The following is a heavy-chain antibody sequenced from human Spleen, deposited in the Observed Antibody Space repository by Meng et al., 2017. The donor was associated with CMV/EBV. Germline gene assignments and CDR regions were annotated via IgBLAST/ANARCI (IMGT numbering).Heavy chain of an antibody. J-gene: IGHJ5*02. Sequence: VYGGSFSDYYWSWIRQPPGKGLEWIGEISHSGSSNSNPSLKSRVTISLDTSKKQFSLKLSSVTAADTAVYYCAREYISSTYNWFDPWGQGTLVTVSS. CDR3: AREYISSTYNWFDP. V-gene: IGHV4-34*01. CDR1: GGSFSDYY. D-gene: IGHD6-13*01. CDR2: ISHSGSS.